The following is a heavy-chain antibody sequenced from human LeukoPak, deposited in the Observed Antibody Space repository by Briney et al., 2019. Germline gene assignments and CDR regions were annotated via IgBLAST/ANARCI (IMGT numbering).Heavy chain of an antibody. Sequence: ASVKVSCKASGYTFTSYGISWVRQAPGQGLEWMGWMDPKSGEANHAQKFQGRVIMTRDTSINTAYMELSRLRSDDTAVYYCALEVYYSDNSAFDYWGQGTLATVSS. CDR2: MDPKSGEA. D-gene: IGHD3-22*01. J-gene: IGHJ4*02. V-gene: IGHV1-2*02. CDR1: GYTFTSYG. CDR3: ALEVYYSDNSAFDY.